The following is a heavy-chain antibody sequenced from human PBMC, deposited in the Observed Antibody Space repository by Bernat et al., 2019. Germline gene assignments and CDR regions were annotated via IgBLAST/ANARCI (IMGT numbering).Heavy chain of an antibody. Sequence: QVQLVQSGAEVKKPGASVKVSCKVSGYTLTELSMHWVRQAPGKGLEWMGGFDPEDGETINAQKFEGRVTMTEDKSTDTAYRELSSLRSEDTPVYYCETGVGGEATVYYFDYWGQGTLVTVSS. D-gene: IGHD1-26*01. CDR2: FDPEDGET. CDR3: ETGVGGEATVYYFDY. V-gene: IGHV1-24*01. CDR1: GYTLTELS. J-gene: IGHJ4*02.